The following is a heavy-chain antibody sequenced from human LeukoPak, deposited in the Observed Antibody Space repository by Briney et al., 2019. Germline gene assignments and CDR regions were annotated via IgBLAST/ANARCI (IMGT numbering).Heavy chain of an antibody. Sequence: SETLSLTCTVSGGSISSPYWTWIRQPPGKGLEWIGYIYYGGSTDYSPSLKSRATISLDTSKNQFSLHLTSVTAADTAVYYCASALAEYCSGGSCYSSDYWGQGTLVTVSS. V-gene: IGHV4-59*11. CDR2: IYYGGST. J-gene: IGHJ4*02. CDR1: GGSISSPY. CDR3: ASALAEYCSGGSCYSSDY. D-gene: IGHD2-15*01.